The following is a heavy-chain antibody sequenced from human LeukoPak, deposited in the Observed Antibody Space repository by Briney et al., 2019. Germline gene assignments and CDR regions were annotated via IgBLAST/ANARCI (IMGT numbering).Heavy chain of an antibody. V-gene: IGHV3-21*01. CDR2: ISSSSSYI. CDR3: ARVRGATYDAFDI. D-gene: IGHD1-26*01. CDR1: GFTFSSYS. Sequence: GGSLRLSCAASGFTFSSYSMNWVRQAPGKGLEWASSISSSSSYIYYADSVKGRFTISRDNAKNSLYLQINSLRAEDTAVYYCARVRGATYDAFDIWGQGTMVTVSS. J-gene: IGHJ3*02.